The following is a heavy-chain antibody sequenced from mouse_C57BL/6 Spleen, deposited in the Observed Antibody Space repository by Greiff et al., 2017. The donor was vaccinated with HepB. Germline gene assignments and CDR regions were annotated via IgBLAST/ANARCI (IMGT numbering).Heavy chain of an antibody. D-gene: IGHD2-3*01. CDR3: ARSMMFSDY. Sequence: QVQLQQPGAELVRPGTSVKLSCKASGYTFTSYWMHWVKQRPGQGLEWIGVIDPSDSYTNYNQKFKGKATLTVDTSSSTAYMQLSSLTSEDSAVYYCARSMMFSDYWGQGTTLTVSS. J-gene: IGHJ2*01. CDR1: GYTFTSYW. CDR2: IDPSDSYT. V-gene: IGHV1-59*01.